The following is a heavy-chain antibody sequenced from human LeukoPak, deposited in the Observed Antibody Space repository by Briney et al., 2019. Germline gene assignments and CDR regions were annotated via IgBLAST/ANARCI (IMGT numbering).Heavy chain of an antibody. D-gene: IGHD5-12*01. CDR3: ARGDLRIVATICFDY. CDR2: ISAYNGNT. V-gene: IGHV1-18*04. Sequence: ASVKVSCTASGYTFTSYGISWVRQAPGQGLAWMGWISAYNGNTNYAQKLQGRVTMTTDTSTSTAYMELRSLRSDDTAVYYCARGDLRIVATICFDYWGQGTLVTVSP. J-gene: IGHJ4*02. CDR1: GYTFTSYG.